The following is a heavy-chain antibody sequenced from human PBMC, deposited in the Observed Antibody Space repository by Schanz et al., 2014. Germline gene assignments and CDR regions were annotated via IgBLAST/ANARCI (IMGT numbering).Heavy chain of an antibody. Sequence: EVQLVESGGVVAQPGGSLRLSCAASGFSFDDYTMHWVRQAPGKGLEWVSLIDRDGGHTYYADSVKGRFTISRDNSKNSLYLQMNSLRTEDTALYYCAKDIGRLNWNDPNYYYYYGMDVWGQGTTVTVSS. V-gene: IGHV3-43*01. CDR3: AKDIGRLNWNDPNYYYYYGMDV. CDR2: IDRDGGHT. J-gene: IGHJ6*02. CDR1: GFSFDDYT. D-gene: IGHD1-20*01.